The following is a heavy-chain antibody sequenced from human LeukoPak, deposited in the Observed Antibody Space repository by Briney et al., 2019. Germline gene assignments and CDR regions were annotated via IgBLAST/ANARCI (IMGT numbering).Heavy chain of an antibody. J-gene: IGHJ3*02. CDR3: AKPAQLDGSIDVFDI. CDR1: GFTFSSYS. Sequence: DPGGSLRLSCAASGFTFSSYSMNWVRQAPGKGLEWVSVISGNDGNTFYADSVKGRFTISRDNSKNTLYLQMNSLRAEDTALYYCAKPAQLDGSIDVFDIWGQGTMVTVSS. CDR2: ISGNDGNT. D-gene: IGHD5-24*01. V-gene: IGHV3-23*01.